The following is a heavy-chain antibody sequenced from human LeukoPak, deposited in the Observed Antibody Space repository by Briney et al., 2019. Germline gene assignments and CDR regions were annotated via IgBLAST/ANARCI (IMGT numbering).Heavy chain of an antibody. Sequence: GASVKVSCKASGYTFTSYGISWVRQAPGQGLEWMGWISAYNGNTNYAQKFQGRVTMTRDTSISTAYMELSRLRSDDTAVYYCARDEAYDSSGYYYYWGQGTLVTVSS. D-gene: IGHD3-22*01. V-gene: IGHV1-18*01. CDR2: ISAYNGNT. CDR3: ARDEAYDSSGYYYY. J-gene: IGHJ4*02. CDR1: GYTFTSYG.